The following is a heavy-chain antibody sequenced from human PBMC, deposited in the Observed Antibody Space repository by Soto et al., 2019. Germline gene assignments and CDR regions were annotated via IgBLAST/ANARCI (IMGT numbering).Heavy chain of an antibody. J-gene: IGHJ6*02. D-gene: IGHD2-8*01. Sequence: ASVKVSCKASGYSFTYYHIHWVRQAPGQGLEWLGRINPKSGGTSNAQKFQGWVSMTRDTSISTVYLELTRLRSDDAAVYFCARGHSTDCSNGVCSFFYNHEMDVRGQGTTVTVSS. CDR1: GYSFTYYH. CDR2: INPKSGGT. CDR3: ARGHSTDCSNGVCSFFYNHEMDV. V-gene: IGHV1-2*04.